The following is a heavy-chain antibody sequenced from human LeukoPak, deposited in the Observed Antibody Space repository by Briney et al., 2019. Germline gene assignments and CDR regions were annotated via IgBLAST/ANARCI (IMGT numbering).Heavy chain of an antibody. D-gene: IGHD3-22*01. CDR3: ARVVLYYDSRGGFDY. CDR1: GGSISSSNW. V-gene: IGHV4-4*02. CDR2: IYYSGST. J-gene: IGHJ4*02. Sequence: SGTLSLTCAVSGGSISSSNWWSWVRQPPGKGLEWIGYIYYSGSTYYNPSLKSRVTISVDTSKNQFSLKLSSVTAADTAVYYCARVVLYYDSRGGFDYWGQGTLVTVSS.